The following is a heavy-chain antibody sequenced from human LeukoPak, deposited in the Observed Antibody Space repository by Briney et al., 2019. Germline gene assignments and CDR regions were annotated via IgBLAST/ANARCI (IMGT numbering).Heavy chain of an antibody. D-gene: IGHD1-26*01. Sequence: GESLKISCKGSGYSFTSYWIGWVRQMPGKGLEWMGIIYPGDSDTRYSPSFQGQVTISAVKSISTAYLQWSSLKASDTAMCYCARHSLGVVGATGERDYWGQGTLVTVS. V-gene: IGHV5-51*01. CDR1: GYSFTSYW. J-gene: IGHJ4*02. CDR3: ARHSLGVVGATGERDY. CDR2: IYPGDSDT.